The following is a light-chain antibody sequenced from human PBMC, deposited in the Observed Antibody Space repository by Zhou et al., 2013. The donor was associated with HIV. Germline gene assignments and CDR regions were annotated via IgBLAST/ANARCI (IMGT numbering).Light chain of an antibody. Sequence: AIRLTQSPASFSASTGDRVTITCRASESIGTYVAWYQQKPGKAPELLIYAASSLQSGVPSRFSGSGSGTDFTLTIDCLQSEDFAVYYCQQYYSDLWTFGQGTKGGNQT. CDR3: QQYYSDLWT. J-gene: IGKJ1*01. CDR2: AAS. CDR1: ESIGTY. V-gene: IGKV1-8*01.